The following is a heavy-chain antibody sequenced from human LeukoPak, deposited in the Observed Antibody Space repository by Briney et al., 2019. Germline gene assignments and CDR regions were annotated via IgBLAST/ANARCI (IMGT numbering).Heavy chain of an antibody. CDR2: IWYDGSNK. D-gene: IGHD6-25*01. J-gene: IGHJ4*02. Sequence: PGGSLRLSGAASGFTFSSNGMHWVRQAPGKGLEWVAVIWYDGSNKYYVDSVKGRFTISRDNPKNTLYLQMSSLRAEDTAVYYCARGRYSSGFVEYWGQGTLVTVS. CDR3: ARGRYSSGFVEY. CDR1: GFTFSSNG. V-gene: IGHV3-33*01.